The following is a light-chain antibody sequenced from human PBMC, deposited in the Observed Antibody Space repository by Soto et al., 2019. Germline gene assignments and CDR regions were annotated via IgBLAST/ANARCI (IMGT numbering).Light chain of an antibody. J-gene: IGKJ4*01. CDR1: QSVSSSY. CDR2: GAS. CDR3: QQYGISPRLT. Sequence: EVVLTQSPGTLSLSPGESATLSCRDSQSVSSSYLAWYQQKPGQAPRLLIYGASSRATGIPDRFSGSGSGTDFTLTISRLEPEGCAVYYCQQYGISPRLTFGGGTKVDIK. V-gene: IGKV3-20*01.